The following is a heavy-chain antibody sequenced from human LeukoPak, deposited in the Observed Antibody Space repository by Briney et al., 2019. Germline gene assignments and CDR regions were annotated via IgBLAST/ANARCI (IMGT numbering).Heavy chain of an antibody. CDR3: ARGWGSFDY. V-gene: IGHV3-66*01. D-gene: IGHD7-27*01. Sequence: QAGGSLRLSCAASAFTVSSSYLSWVRQAPGKGLEWVSVIYSGGSTYYADSVKGRFTISRDNSKNTLYLQMNSLRAEHTAVYYCARGWGSFDYWGQGALVTVSS. J-gene: IGHJ4*02. CDR1: AFTVSSSY. CDR2: IYSGGST.